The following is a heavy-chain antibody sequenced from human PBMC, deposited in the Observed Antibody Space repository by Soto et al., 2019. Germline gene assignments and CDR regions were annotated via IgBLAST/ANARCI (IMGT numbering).Heavy chain of an antibody. J-gene: IGHJ4*02. CDR3: ASGGGHDYNY. CDR2: IRPDGTET. D-gene: IGHD4-4*01. Sequence: EVQLVQSGGGLVQPGGSLRLSCVGSGFTFTDFYMNWVRQAPGKGLEWVANIRPDGTETNYVESVRGRFTTSRDNAKNSLFLQMNSLRADDTALYYCASGGGHDYNYWGQGILVTVSA. CDR1: GFTFTDFY. V-gene: IGHV3-7*03.